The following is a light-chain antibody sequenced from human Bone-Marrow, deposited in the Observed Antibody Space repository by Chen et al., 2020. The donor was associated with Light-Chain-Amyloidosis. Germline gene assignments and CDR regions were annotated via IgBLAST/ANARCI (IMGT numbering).Light chain of an antibody. CDR3: QLYDSSLPST. V-gene: IGKV3-20*01. CDR2: GAS. CDR1: QSVTSSF. Sequence: EVVLTQSPGTLSLSPGERATLSCRASQSVTSSFLSWYQQKPGQSPRLLIYGASSRATGIPDRFSGSGSETDFTLTISSLEPEDFAVYYCQLYDSSLPSTFGQGTKLEIK. J-gene: IGKJ2*01.